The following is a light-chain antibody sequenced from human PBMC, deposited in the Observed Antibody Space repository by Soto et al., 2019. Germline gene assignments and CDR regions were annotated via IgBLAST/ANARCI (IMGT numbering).Light chain of an antibody. V-gene: IGLV2-14*01. Sequence: QSVLTQPASVSGSPGQSITISCTGTSSDVGGYNYVSWYQQHPGKAPKLMVYDVSNRPSGVSNRFSGSKSGNTASLTISGLQAEDEAGYYCSSYTSSSQVVFGTGTKVTVL. CDR2: DVS. CDR1: SSDVGGYNY. J-gene: IGLJ1*01. CDR3: SSYTSSSQVV.